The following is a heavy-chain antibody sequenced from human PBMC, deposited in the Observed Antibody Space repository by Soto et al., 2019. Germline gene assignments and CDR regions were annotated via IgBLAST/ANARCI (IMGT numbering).Heavy chain of an antibody. CDR3: ARARGKDESGTYRAPSPFYY. CDR2: IWYDGSNK. Sequence: QVQLVESGGGVVQPGRSLRLSCAASGFTFSTYGMHWVRQAPGKGLEWVAVIWYDGSNKYYADSVRGRFTISRDNSMNTLALQHDSRRAAETGGEYGARARGKDESGTYRAPSPFYYGGQGTLGTVAS. J-gene: IGHJ4*02. CDR1: GFTFSTYG. V-gene: IGHV3-33*01. D-gene: IGHD1-26*01.